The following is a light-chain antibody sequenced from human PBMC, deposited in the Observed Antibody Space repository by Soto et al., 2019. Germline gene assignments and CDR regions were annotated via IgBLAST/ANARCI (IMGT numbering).Light chain of an antibody. CDR2: DAS. Sequence: EILLTQSPATLSLSPGERATLSCRASQSVSSYLAWYQQKPGQAPRLLIYDASNRATGIPARFSGSGSGTDFTLTISSLEPEDFAVYYCQQRSNWPPWTFGQRTKVDI. V-gene: IGKV3-11*01. J-gene: IGKJ1*01. CDR3: QQRSNWPPWT. CDR1: QSVSSY.